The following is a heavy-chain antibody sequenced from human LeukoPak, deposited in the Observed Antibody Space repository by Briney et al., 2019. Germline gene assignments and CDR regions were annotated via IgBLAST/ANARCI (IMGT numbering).Heavy chain of an antibody. CDR3: ARGDGTGTTNYYYYGMDV. J-gene: IGHJ6*02. CDR1: GFTVSSNY. D-gene: IGHD1-1*01. CDR2: IYSGGST. V-gene: IGHV3-53*01. Sequence: GGSLRLSCAASGFTVSSNYMSWVRQVPGKGLEWVSVIYSGGSTYYADSVKGRFTISRDNSKNTLYLQMNSLRAEDTAVYYCARGDGTGTTNYYYYGMDVWGQGTTVTVSS.